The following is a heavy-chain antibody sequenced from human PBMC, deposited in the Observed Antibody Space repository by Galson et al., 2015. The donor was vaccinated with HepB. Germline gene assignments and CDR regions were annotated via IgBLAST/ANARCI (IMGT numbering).Heavy chain of an antibody. CDR2: ISYDGSDK. D-gene: IGHD2-15*01. Sequence: SLRLSCAASGFTFSTYGMHRVRQAPGKGLEWVAVISYDGSDKYYADSVKGRFTISRDNSKNTLYLQMNSLRAEDTAVYYCAKDLPGTPVIDYWGQGTLVTVSS. CDR3: AKDLPGTPVIDY. CDR1: GFTFSTYG. V-gene: IGHV3-30*18. J-gene: IGHJ4*02.